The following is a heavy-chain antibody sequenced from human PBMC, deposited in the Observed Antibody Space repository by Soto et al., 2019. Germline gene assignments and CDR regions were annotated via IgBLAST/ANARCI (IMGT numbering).Heavy chain of an antibody. Sequence: QVQLVESGGGVVQPGRSLRLSCAASGFTFSYHALNWVRQAPGKGLEWVAVISYDGDNKYIAESVKGRFTISRDNSKNTVSLQMNIVRTEDTAMYFCARGTTTSAFSAMDVWGQGTTVTVSS. V-gene: IGHV3-30-3*01. CDR2: ISYDGDNK. CDR1: GFTFSYHA. J-gene: IGHJ6*02. D-gene: IGHD1-1*01. CDR3: ARGTTTSAFSAMDV.